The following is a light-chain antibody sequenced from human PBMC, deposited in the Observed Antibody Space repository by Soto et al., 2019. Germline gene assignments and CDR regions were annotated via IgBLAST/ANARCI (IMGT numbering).Light chain of an antibody. CDR1: SGHNSYA. CDR3: QTWSTDIRV. J-gene: IGLJ3*02. V-gene: IGLV4-69*01. Sequence: QPVLTQPPSASDSLGASVKLTCTLSSGHNSYAIAWHQQQPEKGPRYLMKLNSDGSHSKGDGIPDRFSGSSSGAERYLTISSLQSEDEADYYCQTWSTDIRVFGGGTKLTVL. CDR2: LNSDGSH.